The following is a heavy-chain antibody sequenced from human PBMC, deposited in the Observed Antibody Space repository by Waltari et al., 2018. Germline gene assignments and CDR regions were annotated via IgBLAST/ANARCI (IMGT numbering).Heavy chain of an antibody. CDR1: GGPFSSYA. V-gene: IGHV1-69*12. D-gene: IGHD3-10*01. CDR3: ARVASGYYYGSGSYYFDY. Sequence: QVQLVQSGAEVKKPGSSVKVSCKASGGPFSSYAISWVPQAPGQGLAWMGGIIPIFGTANYAQKFQGRVTITADESTSTAYMELSSLRSEDTAVYYCARVASGYYYGSGSYYFDYWGQGTLVTVSS. CDR2: IIPIFGTA. J-gene: IGHJ4*02.